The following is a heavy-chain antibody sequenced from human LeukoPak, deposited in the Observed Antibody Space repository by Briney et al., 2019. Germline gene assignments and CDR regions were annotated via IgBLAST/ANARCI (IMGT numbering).Heavy chain of an antibody. V-gene: IGHV1-69*05. J-gene: IGHJ6*03. CDR2: IIPIFGTA. CDR1: GYTFTRYG. D-gene: IGHD2-2*01. CDR3: ARGARCSSTSCSYTNYYYYYMDV. Sequence: GASVKVSCKASGYTFTRYGISWVRQAPGQGLEWMGGIIPIFGTANYAQKFQGRVTITTDESTSTAYMELSSLRSEDTAVYYCARGARCSSTSCSYTNYYYYYMDVWGKGTTVTVSS.